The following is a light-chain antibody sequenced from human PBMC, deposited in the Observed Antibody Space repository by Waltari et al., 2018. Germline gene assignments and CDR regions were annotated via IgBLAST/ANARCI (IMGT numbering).Light chain of an antibody. Sequence: QSVLTQPPSASGTPGQRVTISFSGSSSNIGSTIVNWYQQLPGTAPKLLIYSNDQRPSGVPDRFSGSKSGTSAYLAISGLHSEDEAEYYCAAWDDSLLGVFGGGTKLTVL. J-gene: IGLJ3*02. CDR1: SSNIGSTI. CDR2: SND. V-gene: IGLV1-44*01. CDR3: AAWDDSLLGV.